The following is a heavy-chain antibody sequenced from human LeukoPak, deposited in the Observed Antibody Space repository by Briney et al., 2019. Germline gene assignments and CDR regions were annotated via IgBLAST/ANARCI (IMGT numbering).Heavy chain of an antibody. CDR3: ARDGPYSSGWYHPDS. V-gene: IGHV3-21*01. CDR1: GGSISSYY. D-gene: IGHD6-19*01. CDR2: ISSSSSYI. Sequence: PSETLSLTCTVSGGSISSYYWSWIRQPPGKGLEWVSSISSSSSYIYYADSVKGRFTISRDNAKNSLYLQMNSLRAEDTAVYYCARDGPYSSGWYHPDSWGQGTLVTVSS. J-gene: IGHJ4*02.